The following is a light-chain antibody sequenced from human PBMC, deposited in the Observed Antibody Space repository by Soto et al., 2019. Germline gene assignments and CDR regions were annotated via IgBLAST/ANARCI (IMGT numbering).Light chain of an antibody. CDR3: QLYGGTHMFS. CDR1: QSISSSY. V-gene: IGKV3-20*01. Sequence: TQSPSTLSASVGDRVTITCRASQSISSSYLAWYQQRPGQSPRLLMYAASSRAAGIPDRFSGSGSGADFTLTISRLEPEDFAVYYCQLYGGTHMFSFGQGTKLQIK. J-gene: IGKJ2*01. CDR2: AAS.